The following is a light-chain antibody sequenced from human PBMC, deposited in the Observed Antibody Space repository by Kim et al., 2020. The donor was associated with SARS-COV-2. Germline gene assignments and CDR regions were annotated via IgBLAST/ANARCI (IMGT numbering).Light chain of an antibody. V-gene: IGKV1-5*03. CDR1: QSISGW. CDR3: HQYKTYSWA. CDR2: QAS. J-gene: IGKJ1*01. Sequence: ASVGDRVTITCRASQSISGWLACYQQKPGKAPKVLLYQASNLESGVPSRFSGSGSGTEFTLTISGLQPDDFATYYCHQYKTYSWAFGQGTKVDIK.